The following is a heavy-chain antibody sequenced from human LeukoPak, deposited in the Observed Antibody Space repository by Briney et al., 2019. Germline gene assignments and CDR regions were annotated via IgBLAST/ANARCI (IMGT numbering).Heavy chain of an antibody. J-gene: IGHJ3*02. V-gene: IGHV4-59*08. CDR3: ARGYCSSTSCRPDAFDI. CDR1: GGSISSYY. Sequence: PSETLSLTCTVSGGSISSYYWSWIRQPPGEGLEWIGYIYYSGSTNYNPSLKSRVTISVDTSKNQFSLNLSSVTAADTAVYYCARGYCSSTSCRPDAFDIWGQGTMVTLSS. CDR2: IYYSGST. D-gene: IGHD2-2*01.